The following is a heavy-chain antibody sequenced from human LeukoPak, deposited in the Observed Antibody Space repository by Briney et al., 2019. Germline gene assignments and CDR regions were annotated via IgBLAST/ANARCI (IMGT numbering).Heavy chain of an antibody. CDR1: GGSFSGYY. V-gene: IGHV4-34*01. CDR2: INHSGST. CDR3: ARVPPTIVAAAGQYYFDY. Sequence: SETLSLTCAFYGGSFSGYYWSWIRQPPGKGLEWIGEINHSGSTNYNPSLKSRVTISVDTSKNQFSLKLSSVTAADTAVYYCARVPPTIVAAAGQYYFDYWGQGTLVTVSS. D-gene: IGHD6-13*01. J-gene: IGHJ4*02.